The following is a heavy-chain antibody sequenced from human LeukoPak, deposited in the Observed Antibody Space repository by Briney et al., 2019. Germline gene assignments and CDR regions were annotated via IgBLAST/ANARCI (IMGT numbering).Heavy chain of an antibody. CDR1: AFTFSSYW. J-gene: IGHJ4*02. V-gene: IGHV3-7*05. CDR2: VNQDGRQK. CDR3: ARDPDLRRGLDGEGY. Sequence: PGGSLRLSCAASAFTFSSYWMSWVRQAPGKGLEWVANVNQDGRQKNYVDSVRGRFTISRDNVKNSLYLQMNSLRAEDTAVYYCARDPDLRRGLDGEGYWGQGTLVTVSS. D-gene: IGHD3-10*01.